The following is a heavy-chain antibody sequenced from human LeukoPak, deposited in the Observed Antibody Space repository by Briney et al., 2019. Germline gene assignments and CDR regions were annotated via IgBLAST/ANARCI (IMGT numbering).Heavy chain of an antibody. J-gene: IGHJ4*02. CDR3: ARYSGSYSGHDY. CDR2: IYSGGST. D-gene: IGHD1-26*01. Sequence: PGGSLRLSCAASGFTVSSNYMSWVRQAPGKGLEWVSVIYSGGSTYYADSVKGRFTISRDNSKDTLYLQMNSLRAEDTAVYYCARYSGSYSGHDYWGQGTLVTVSS. V-gene: IGHV3-66*01. CDR1: GFTVSSNY.